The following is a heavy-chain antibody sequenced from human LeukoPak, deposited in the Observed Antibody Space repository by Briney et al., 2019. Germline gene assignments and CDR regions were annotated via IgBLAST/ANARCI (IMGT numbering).Heavy chain of an antibody. J-gene: IGHJ4*02. CDR2: ISSSSTTI. Sequence: GGSLRLSCAASGFTFSDYYMSWIRQAPGKGLEWVSYISSSSTTISYADSVKGRFTISRDNSKNTLFLQMNSLRTEDTAVYYCAKNSLSSRLRYFDYWGQGTLVTVSS. CDR3: AKNSLSSRLRYFDY. CDR1: GFTFSDYY. V-gene: IGHV3-11*04. D-gene: IGHD4-17*01.